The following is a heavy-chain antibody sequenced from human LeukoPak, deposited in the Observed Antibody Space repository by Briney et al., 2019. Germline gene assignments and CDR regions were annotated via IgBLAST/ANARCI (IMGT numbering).Heavy chain of an antibody. D-gene: IGHD5-24*01. Sequence: PSETLSLTCTVSGGSISSYYWSWIRQPPGKGLEWVSFISSSTSYIYYADSVKGRFTISRDNAKNSLYLQMNSLRVEDTAVYYCARGPLGGYNSAWFDPWGQGTLVTVSS. CDR2: ISSSTSYI. J-gene: IGHJ5*02. CDR1: GGSISSYY. CDR3: ARGPLGGYNSAWFDP. V-gene: IGHV3-21*01.